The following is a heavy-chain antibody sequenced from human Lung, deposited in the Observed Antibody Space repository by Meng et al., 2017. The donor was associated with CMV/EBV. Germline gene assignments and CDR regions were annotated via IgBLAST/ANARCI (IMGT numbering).Heavy chain of an antibody. D-gene: IGHD6-25*01. CDR3: VRDGQAGAKGLDY. J-gene: IGHJ4*02. CDR1: GFTFSTYA. Sequence: SLKISCAASGFTFSTYAMHWVRQAPGKGLEWVAVISFDGSNKYYADSVRGRSIISRDNPNNTVSLQMNSLRVEDTALYYCVRDGQAGAKGLDYWGQGTLVPFSS. CDR2: ISFDGSNK. V-gene: IGHV3-30*04.